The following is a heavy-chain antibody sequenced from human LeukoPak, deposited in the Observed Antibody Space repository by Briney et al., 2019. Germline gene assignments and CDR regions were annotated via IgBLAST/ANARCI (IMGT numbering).Heavy chain of an antibody. D-gene: IGHD6-13*01. CDR1: GGSISSYY. Sequence: KASETLSLTCTGSGGSISSYYWSWIRQPPGKGLEWIGYIYYSGSTNYNPSLKSRVTISVDTSKNQFSLKLSSVTAADTAVYYCARGRAAGYFDYWGQGTLVTVSS. CDR2: IYYSGST. J-gene: IGHJ4*02. CDR3: ARGRAAGYFDY. V-gene: IGHV4-59*01.